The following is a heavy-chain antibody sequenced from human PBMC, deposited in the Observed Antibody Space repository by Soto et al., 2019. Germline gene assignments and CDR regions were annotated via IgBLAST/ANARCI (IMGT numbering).Heavy chain of an antibody. Sequence: GESLKISCKASGYSLTRKWISWVRQMPGKGLEWMGRIDPTDSYTNYSPSFQGHVTISVDKSSSTAYVQWSSLKASDTAMYYCATTFPPSGSSFFSWFDPWGQGTLVTVSS. CDR3: ATTFPPSGSSFFSWFDP. V-gene: IGHV5-10-1*01. J-gene: IGHJ5*02. CDR1: GYSLTRKW. D-gene: IGHD1-26*01. CDR2: IDPTDSYT.